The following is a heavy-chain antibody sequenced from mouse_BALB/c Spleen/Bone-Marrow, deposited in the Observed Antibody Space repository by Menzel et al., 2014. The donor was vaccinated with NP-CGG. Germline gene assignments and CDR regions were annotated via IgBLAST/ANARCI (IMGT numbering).Heavy chain of an antibody. CDR2: IHNSGVT. Sequence: DVMLVESGPDLAKPSQSLSLTCTVTGYSITSGYSWHWIRQFPGNKLEWMAYIHNSGVTNFNPSLKSRISISRDTSKNQFFLQLNSVTTEDTATYYCARLDGSKGFDYWGQGTTLTVSS. J-gene: IGHJ2*01. CDR1: GYSITSGYS. V-gene: IGHV3-1*02. CDR3: ARLDGSKGFDY. D-gene: IGHD1-1*01.